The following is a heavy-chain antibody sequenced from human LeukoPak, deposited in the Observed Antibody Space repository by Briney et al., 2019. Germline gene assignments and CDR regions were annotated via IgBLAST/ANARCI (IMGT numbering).Heavy chain of an antibody. D-gene: IGHD6-19*01. CDR1: GGSISSSNW. Sequence: PSGTLSLTCAVSGGSISSSNWWSWVRQPPGKGLEWIGEIYHSGSTNYNPSLKSRVTISVDKSKNQFSLKLSSVTAADTAVYYCARQALYSSGWYRTNWFDPWGQGTLVTVSS. CDR2: IYHSGST. CDR3: ARQALYSSGWYRTNWFDP. J-gene: IGHJ5*02. V-gene: IGHV4-4*02.